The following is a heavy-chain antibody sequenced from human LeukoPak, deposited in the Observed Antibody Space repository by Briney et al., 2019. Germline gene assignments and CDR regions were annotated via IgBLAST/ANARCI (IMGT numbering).Heavy chain of an antibody. V-gene: IGHV1-18*01. J-gene: IGHJ4*02. CDR1: GYTFTNYG. D-gene: IGHD3-22*01. CDR2: MSAYNGNT. CDR3: ARHYYDSSAYPFDY. Sequence: ASVKVSCKASGYTFTNYGISWVRRAPGQGLEYMGWMSAYNGNTNYAQNLQGRVTMTTETSTSTAYMELRSLRSDDTAVYYCARHYYDSSAYPFDYWGQGTLVTVSS.